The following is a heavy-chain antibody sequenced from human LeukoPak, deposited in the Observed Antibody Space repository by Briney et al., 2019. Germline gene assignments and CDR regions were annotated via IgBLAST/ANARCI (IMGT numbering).Heavy chain of an antibody. CDR2: INPSGGST. V-gene: IGHV1-46*01. D-gene: IGHD6-13*01. J-gene: IGHJ6*03. CDR3: ARGAVRSPRGYYYYYMDV. CDR1: GYTFTSYY. Sequence: AASVKVSCKASGYTFTSYYMHWVRQAPGQGLEWMGIINPSGGSTSYAQKFQGRVTMTRDMSTSTVYMELSSLRSEDTAVYYCARGAVRSPRGYYYYYMDVWGKGTTVTVSS.